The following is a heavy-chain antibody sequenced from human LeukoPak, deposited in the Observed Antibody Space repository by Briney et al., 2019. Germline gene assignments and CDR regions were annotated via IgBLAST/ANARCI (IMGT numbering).Heavy chain of an antibody. CDR2: ISGSGGST. D-gene: IGHD6-19*01. CDR1: GFTFSSYA. Sequence: GGSLKLSCAASGFTFSSYAMSWVRQAPGKGLEWVSAISGSGGSTYYADSVKGRFTISRDNSKNTLYLQMNSLRAEDTAVYYCAKGTAVAEAFDIWGQGTMVTVSS. CDR3: AKGTAVAEAFDI. V-gene: IGHV3-23*01. J-gene: IGHJ3*02.